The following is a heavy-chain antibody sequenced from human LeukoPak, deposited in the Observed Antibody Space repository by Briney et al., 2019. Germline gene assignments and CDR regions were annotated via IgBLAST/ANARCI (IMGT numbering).Heavy chain of an antibody. D-gene: IGHD1-26*01. CDR2: ISAYNGNT. CDR1: GYTFTSYG. CDR3: ARDRDVGATIFAAELSTFDY. J-gene: IGHJ4*02. Sequence: PVKVSCKASGYTFTSYGISWVRQAPGQGLEWMGWISAYNGNTNYAQKLQGRVTMTTDTSTSTAYMELRSLRSDDTAVYYCARDRDVGATIFAAELSTFDYWGQGTLVTVSS. V-gene: IGHV1-18*01.